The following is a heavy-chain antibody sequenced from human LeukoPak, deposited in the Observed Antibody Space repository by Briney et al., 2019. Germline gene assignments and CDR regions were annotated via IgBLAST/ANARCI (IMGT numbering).Heavy chain of an antibody. D-gene: IGHD3-3*01. CDR1: GGTFSSYA. V-gene: IGHV1-69*13. J-gene: IGHJ6*02. CDR3: ARCLDYDFWSGYYKEDYYYGMDV. Sequence: SVKVSCKASGGTFSSYAISWVRQAPGQGLEWMGGIIPIFGTANYAQKFQGRVTITADESTSTAYMELSSLRSEDTAVYYCARCLDYDFWSGYYKEDYYYGMDVWGQGTTVTVSS. CDR2: IIPIFGTA.